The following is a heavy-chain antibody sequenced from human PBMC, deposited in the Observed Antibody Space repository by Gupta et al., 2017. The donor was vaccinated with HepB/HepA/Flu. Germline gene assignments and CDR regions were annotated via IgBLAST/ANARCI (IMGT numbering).Heavy chain of an antibody. Sequence: QITLMESGPTLVKPTQTLTLTCTFSGFSLSTSGVGVGWIRQPPGKALEWLALIYWDDDKRYSPSLKSRLTITKDTSKNQVVLTMTNMDPVDTATYYCAHSLRFLEWLFGSGAFDIWGQGTMVIVSS. CDR2: IYWDDDK. V-gene: IGHV2-5*02. D-gene: IGHD3-3*01. J-gene: IGHJ3*02. CDR3: AHSLRFLEWLFGSGAFDI. CDR1: GFSLSTSGVG.